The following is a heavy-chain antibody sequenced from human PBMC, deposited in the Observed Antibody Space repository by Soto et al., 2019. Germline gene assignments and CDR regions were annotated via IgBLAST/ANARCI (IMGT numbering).Heavy chain of an antibody. Sequence: GGSLRLSCAASGFTFSSYGMHWVRQAPGKGLEWVAAISYDGSSKYYADSVKGRFTISRDNSKNTLYLQMNSLRLEDTAVYYCARDPSANSQYYYYGMDVWGQGTTVTVSS. CDR1: GFTFSSYG. J-gene: IGHJ6*02. D-gene: IGHD6-25*01. CDR3: ARDPSANSQYYYYGMDV. CDR2: ISYDGSSK. V-gene: IGHV3-30*03.